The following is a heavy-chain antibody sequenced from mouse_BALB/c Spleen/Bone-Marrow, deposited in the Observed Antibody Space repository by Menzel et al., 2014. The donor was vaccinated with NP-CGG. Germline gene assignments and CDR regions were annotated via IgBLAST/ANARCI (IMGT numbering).Heavy chain of an antibody. CDR1: GYTFSSYW. J-gene: IGHJ3*01. V-gene: IGHV1-9*01. CDR3: ARRGHGFAWFAY. Sequence: VKLVESGTELMKPGASVKISCKATGYTFSSYWIEWVNQRPGHGLEWIGEILPGSGSTNYNEKFKGKATSTADTSSNTAYMQLSSLTSEDSAVYYCARRGHGFAWFAYWGQGTLVTVSA. CDR2: ILPGSGST. D-gene: IGHD1-2*01.